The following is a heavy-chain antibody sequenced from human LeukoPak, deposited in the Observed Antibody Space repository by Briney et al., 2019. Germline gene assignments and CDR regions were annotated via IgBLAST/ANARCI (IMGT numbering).Heavy chain of an antibody. CDR1: GGTFSSYA. Sequence: SVKVSCKASGGTFSSYAISWVRQAPGQGLEWMGGIIPIFGTANYAQKFQGRVTITADESTSTAYMELSSLRSEDTAVYYCAAVTITTRRPYYYYGMDVWGQGTTVTVSS. CDR2: IIPIFGTA. J-gene: IGHJ6*02. CDR3: AAVTITTRRPYYYYGMDV. V-gene: IGHV1-69*13. D-gene: IGHD3-3*01.